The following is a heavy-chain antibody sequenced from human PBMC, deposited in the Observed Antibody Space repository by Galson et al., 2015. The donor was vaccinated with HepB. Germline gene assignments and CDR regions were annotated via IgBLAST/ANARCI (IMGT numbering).Heavy chain of an antibody. D-gene: IGHD3-16*02. CDR1: GFTFSSYG. Sequence: SLRLSCAASGFTFSSYGMHWVRQAPGKGLEWVAVISYDGSNKYYADSVKGRFTISRDNSKNTLYLQMNSLRAEDTAVYYCAKDQSSFGGVIASGYFQHWGQGTLVTVSS. J-gene: IGHJ1*01. V-gene: IGHV3-30*18. CDR3: AKDQSSFGGVIASGYFQH. CDR2: ISYDGSNK.